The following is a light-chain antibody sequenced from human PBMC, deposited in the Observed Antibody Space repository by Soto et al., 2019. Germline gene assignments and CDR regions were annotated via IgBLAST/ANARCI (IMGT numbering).Light chain of an antibody. V-gene: IGLV1-47*01. CDR3: VSWDASLSAWV. CDR1: NSNIGSDF. CDR2: RNN. Sequence: QLVLTQPPSASGTPGQTVTISCSGSNSNIGSDFVFWFQQLPGTAPILLIYRNNQRPSGVPDRFSGSKSGTSASLAISGLRSEDEADYYCVSWDASLSAWVFGGGTKLTVL. J-gene: IGLJ3*02.